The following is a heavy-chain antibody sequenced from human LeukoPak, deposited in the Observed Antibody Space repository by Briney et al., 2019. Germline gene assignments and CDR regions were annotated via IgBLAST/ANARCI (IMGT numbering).Heavy chain of an antibody. CDR1: GFTFTSHS. D-gene: IGHD3-16*02. Sequence: GGSLRLSCVASGFTFTSHSMNWVRQAPGKGLEWVSSISSSRSYIFYADSVKGRFTISRDNAKNSLYLQMNSLRAEDTAVYFCAREGSIDRHVDYWGQGTPVTVSS. J-gene: IGHJ4*02. V-gene: IGHV3-21*01. CDR3: AREGSIDRHVDY. CDR2: ISSSRSYI.